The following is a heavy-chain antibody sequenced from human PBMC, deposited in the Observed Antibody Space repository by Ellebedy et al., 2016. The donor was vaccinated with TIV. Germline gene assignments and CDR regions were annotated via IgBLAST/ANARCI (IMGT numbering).Heavy chain of an antibody. CDR2: INAGNGNT. Sequence: AASVKVSCKASGYTFTTYAMHWVRQAPGQRLEWMGRINAGNGNTKYSQKFQGRVTITRDTSANTAYMELSSLRSEDTAVYYCAREAAVASKGNWFDPWGQGTLVTVSS. D-gene: IGHD6-19*01. J-gene: IGHJ5*02. CDR3: AREAAVASKGNWFDP. CDR1: GYTFTTYA. V-gene: IGHV1-3*01.